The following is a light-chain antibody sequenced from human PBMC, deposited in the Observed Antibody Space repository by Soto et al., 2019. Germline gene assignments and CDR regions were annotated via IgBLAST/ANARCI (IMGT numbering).Light chain of an antibody. CDR1: QSVASSY. J-gene: IGKJ1*01. CDR2: GAS. V-gene: IGKV3-20*01. Sequence: EIVLTQSPGTLSLSPGERSTLSCRASQSVASSYLAWYQQKPGQAPRLLISGASGRATGIPVRFSSSGSETDFTLTISRLEPEDFAVYYCQHYGTSWWTFGQGTTGDIK. CDR3: QHYGTSWWT.